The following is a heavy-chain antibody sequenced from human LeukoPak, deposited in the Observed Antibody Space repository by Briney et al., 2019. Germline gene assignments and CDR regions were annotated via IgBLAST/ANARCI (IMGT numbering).Heavy chain of an antibody. CDR2: FDAERGKT. J-gene: IGHJ4*02. V-gene: IGHV1-24*01. CDR3: ASVGGFGEVFLH. Sequence: ASVKVSCKVSGYTLIELSMHWVRQTPGKGREWMGGFDAERGKTIYAQQFEGRVTMPEDTSTDTVYMELRRLKSDDTAVYFCASVGGFGEVFLHWGQGTLVTVSS. CDR1: GYTLIELS. D-gene: IGHD3-10*01.